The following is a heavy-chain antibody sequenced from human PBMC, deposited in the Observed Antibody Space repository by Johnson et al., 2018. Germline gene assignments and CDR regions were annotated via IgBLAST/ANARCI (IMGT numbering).Heavy chain of an antibody. J-gene: IGHJ6*04. V-gene: IGHV3-33*01. Sequence: QVQLLETGGGVAQPGTSXRLSCVVSGFNFNDYGIHWVRQAPRKGLEGVAAVWTNGLRKNYADSVKGRFTISRDNAKNSLYLQMSSLRGEDTAVYYCAREGGGYPVDVWGKGTTVTVSS. CDR3: AREGGGYPVDV. CDR2: VWTNGLRK. CDR1: GFNFNDYG. D-gene: IGHD1-1*01.